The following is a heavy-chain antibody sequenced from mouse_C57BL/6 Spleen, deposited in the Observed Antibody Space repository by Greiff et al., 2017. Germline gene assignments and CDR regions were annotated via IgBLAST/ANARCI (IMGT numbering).Heavy chain of an antibody. D-gene: IGHD1-1*01. CDR2: ILTGSGST. J-gene: IGHJ2*01. CDR1: GYTFTGYW. Sequence: QVQLHQSGAELMKPGASVKLSCKATGYTFTGYWIEWVKQRPGHGLEWIGDILTGSGSTNYNEKFTGKATFAADTSFNTAYMQLSRLTTEDSAIYYSAFIPTGSDYWGQGTTLTVAS. V-gene: IGHV1-9*01. CDR3: AFIPTGSDY.